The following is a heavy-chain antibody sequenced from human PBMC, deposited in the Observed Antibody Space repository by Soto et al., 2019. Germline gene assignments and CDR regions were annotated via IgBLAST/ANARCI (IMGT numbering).Heavy chain of an antibody. D-gene: IGHD4-17*01. Sequence: QVQLVQSGAEVKKPGASVKVSCKASGYTFTSYAMHWVHQAPGQRLEWMGWINAGNGNTKYSQKFQGRVTITRDTSASTAYMELSSLRSEDTAVYYCARDSPTVSYYFDYWGQGTLVTVSS. CDR2: INAGNGNT. CDR1: GYTFTSYA. J-gene: IGHJ4*02. V-gene: IGHV1-3*01. CDR3: ARDSPTVSYYFDY.